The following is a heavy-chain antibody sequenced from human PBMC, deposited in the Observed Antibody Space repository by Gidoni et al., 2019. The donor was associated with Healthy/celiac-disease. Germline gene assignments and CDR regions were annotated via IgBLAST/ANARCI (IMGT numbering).Heavy chain of an antibody. D-gene: IGHD1-7*01. V-gene: IGHV3-30*18. CDR3: AKDRNYVSYYYYGMDV. CDR2: ISYDGSNK. Sequence: QVQLVESGGGVVQPGRSLRLSCAASGFTFSSYGMHWVRQAPGKGLGWVAVISYDGSNKYYADSVKGRFTISRDNSKNTLYLQMNSLRAEDTAVYYCAKDRNYVSYYYYGMDVWGQGTTVTVSS. J-gene: IGHJ6*02. CDR1: GFTFSSYG.